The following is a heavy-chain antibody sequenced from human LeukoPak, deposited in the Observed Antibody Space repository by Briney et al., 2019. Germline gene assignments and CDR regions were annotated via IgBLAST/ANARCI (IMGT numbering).Heavy chain of an antibody. Sequence: ASVKVSCKASGYTFTGYYMHWVRQAPGQGLEWMGWINPNSGGTNYAQKFQGRVTMTRDTSISTAYMELSRLRSDDTAVYYCARDHYYYGSGGYYNVRSYYMDVWGKGTTVTVSS. CDR1: GYTFTGYY. CDR3: ARDHYYYGSGGYYNVRSYYMDV. J-gene: IGHJ6*03. V-gene: IGHV1-2*02. D-gene: IGHD3-10*01. CDR2: INPNSGGT.